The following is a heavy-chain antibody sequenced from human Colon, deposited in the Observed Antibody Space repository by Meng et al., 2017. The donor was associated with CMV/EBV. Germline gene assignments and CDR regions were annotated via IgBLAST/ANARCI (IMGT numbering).Heavy chain of an antibody. Sequence: GESLKISCTTSGFTFSTYWMSWVRQAPGKGLEWVANIKQDGSEKYYVDSVKGRFTISRDNAKNSLYLQMNSLRAEDTAVYYCAKQRVTLLMNWDFDQWGQGTLVTVSS. D-gene: IGHD2-21*02. CDR1: GFTFSTYW. CDR3: AKQRVTLLMNWDFDQ. J-gene: IGHJ4*02. CDR2: IKQDGSEK. V-gene: IGHV3-7*03.